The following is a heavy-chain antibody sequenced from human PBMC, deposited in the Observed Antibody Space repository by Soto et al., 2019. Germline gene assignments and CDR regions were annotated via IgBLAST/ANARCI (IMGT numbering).Heavy chain of an antibody. CDR1: GGTFSSYT. J-gene: IGHJ6*02. CDR2: IIPILGIA. CDR3: ARGEITYYYDSSGYFYYYYGMDV. D-gene: IGHD3-22*01. V-gene: IGHV1-69*02. Sequence: SVKVSCKASGGTFSSYTISWVRQAPGQGLEWMGRIIPILGIANYAQKFQGRVTITADKSTSTAYMELSSLRSEDTAVYYCARGEITYYYDSSGYFYYYYGMDVWGQ.